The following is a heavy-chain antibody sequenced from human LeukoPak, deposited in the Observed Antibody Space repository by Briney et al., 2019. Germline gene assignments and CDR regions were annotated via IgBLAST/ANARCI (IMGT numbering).Heavy chain of an antibody. J-gene: IGHJ4*02. D-gene: IGHD6-19*01. Sequence: ASVKVSCKASGYTFTSYGISWVRQAPGQRLEWMVWISAYNGNTNYAQKLQGGVTMTTDTSTSTAYMELRSLRSDDTAVYYCARDPLFRLAVAGRSSLDYWGQGTLVTVSS. CDR3: ARDPLFRLAVAGRSSLDY. CDR1: GYTFTSYG. V-gene: IGHV1-18*01. CDR2: ISAYNGNT.